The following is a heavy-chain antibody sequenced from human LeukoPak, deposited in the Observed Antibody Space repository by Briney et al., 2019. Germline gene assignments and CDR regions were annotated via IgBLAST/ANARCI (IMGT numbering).Heavy chain of an antibody. CDR2: ISHSGST. V-gene: IGHV4-4*02. J-gene: IGHJ5*02. Sequence: SETLSLTCAVSGGSFSNTNWWSWVRQPPGKGLEWIGDISHSGSTHYNPSLKSRVTISVDKSKNQFSLKLNSVTAADTAVYYCARGAYYGSDTNWFDPWGQGTLVIVSS. D-gene: IGHD3-10*01. CDR1: GGSFSNTNW. CDR3: ARGAYYGSDTNWFDP.